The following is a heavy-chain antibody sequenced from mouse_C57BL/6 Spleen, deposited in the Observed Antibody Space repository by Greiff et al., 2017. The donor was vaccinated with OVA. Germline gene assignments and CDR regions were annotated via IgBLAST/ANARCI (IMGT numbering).Heavy chain of an antibody. CDR2: IDPSDGDT. CDR3: TVEDDGNCFDY. J-gene: IGHJ2*01. D-gene: IGHD1-1*01. CDR1: GYTFTSYC. V-gene: IGHV14-1*01. Sequence: EVKLQEPGAELVRPGASVKLSCTASGYTFTSYCMHWVKQRPEQGLEWIGRIDPSDGDTEYTPKFQGKATLTVDPSSSTAYLQLSSLTAEDAAVYYCTVEDDGNCFDYWGQGTTLTVSS.